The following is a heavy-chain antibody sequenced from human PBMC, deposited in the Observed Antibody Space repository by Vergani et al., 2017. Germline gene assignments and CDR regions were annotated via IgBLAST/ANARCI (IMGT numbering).Heavy chain of an antibody. Sequence: QVQLVQSGAEVKKTGASVKVSCKASGYTFTGYYMHWVRQAPGQGLEWMGGIIPIFGTANYAQKFQGRVTITADESTSTAYMELSSLRSEDTAVYYCASDGGSSSSFHWGQGTLVTVSS. CDR1: GYTFTGYY. CDR3: ASDGGSSSSFH. J-gene: IGHJ4*02. V-gene: IGHV1-69*01. CDR2: IIPIFGTA. D-gene: IGHD6-6*01.